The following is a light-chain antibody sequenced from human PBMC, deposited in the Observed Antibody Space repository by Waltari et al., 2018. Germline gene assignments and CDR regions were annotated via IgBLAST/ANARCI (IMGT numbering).Light chain of an antibody. CDR3: QQRGNWPPLT. V-gene: IGKV3-11*01. J-gene: IGKJ5*01. CDR2: DAT. Sequence: EIVLTQSPATLSLSPGDTAVLSCRASQTVYVYMAWYQQRPGRAPRLLIYDATRRAAGIPVRFTGSGSGTDFTLTSHNLEPEDFAVYYCQQRGNWPPLTFGQGTRVAMK. CDR1: QTVYVY.